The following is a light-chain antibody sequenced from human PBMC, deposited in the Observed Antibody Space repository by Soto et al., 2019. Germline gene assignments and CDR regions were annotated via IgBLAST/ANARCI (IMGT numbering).Light chain of an antibody. CDR2: EAS. V-gene: IGKV1-27*01. J-gene: IGKJ5*01. CDR1: HDISTY. CDR3: QNYNSAPT. Sequence: DIQLTQSPSLRSSSLGDRVTITCRASHDISTYLAWYQQKPGKAPKLMIYEASTLQSGVPSRFSGSGSGTYFALTISSMNPEYVATYYCQNYNSAPTFGQGTRLEIK.